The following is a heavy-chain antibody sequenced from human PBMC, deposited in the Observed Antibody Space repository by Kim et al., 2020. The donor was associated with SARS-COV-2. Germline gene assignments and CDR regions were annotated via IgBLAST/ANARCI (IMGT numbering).Heavy chain of an antibody. CDR1: GFTFSSYG. CDR2: MSYDGSKK. J-gene: IGHJ4*02. CDR3: VKGGGYDDHYFDY. Sequence: GGSLRLSCAASGFTFSSYGMHWVRQAPGKGLEWVAVMSYDGSKKYYTDSVSGRFTISRDNSKNTLYLQMNSLRAEDTAVYYCVKGGGYDDHYFDYWGQGTLVTVSS. V-gene: IGHV3-30*18. D-gene: IGHD5-12*01.